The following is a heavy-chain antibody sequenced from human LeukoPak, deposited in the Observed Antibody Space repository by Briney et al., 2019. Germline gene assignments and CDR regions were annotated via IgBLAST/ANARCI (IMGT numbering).Heavy chain of an antibody. CDR3: ATDLPYCSGTSCYNALYI. CDR2: IRSKTDGGTT. V-gene: IGHV3-15*01. Sequence: GGSLRLSCAASGFSVRAIYMNWVRQAPGKGLEWVGRIRSKTDGGTTEYGAPVKGRFTISRDDSKDMLFLQMNSLKTEDTAVYYCATDLPYCSGTSCYNALYIWGQGTMVTVSS. D-gene: IGHD2-2*01. CDR1: GFSVRAIY. J-gene: IGHJ3*02.